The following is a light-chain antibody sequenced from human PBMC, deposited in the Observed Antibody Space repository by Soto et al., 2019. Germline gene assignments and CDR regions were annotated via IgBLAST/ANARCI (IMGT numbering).Light chain of an antibody. CDR2: EVS. Sequence: QSALTQPPAMSGSPGQSITISCTGTSSDVGGYNYVSWYQQHPGKAPKLMIYEVSNRPSGVSNRFSGSKSGNTASLTISGLQAEDEADYYCSSYTSSSTLYVFGTGTKVTVL. CDR3: SSYTSSSTLYV. J-gene: IGLJ1*01. V-gene: IGLV2-14*01. CDR1: SSDVGGYNY.